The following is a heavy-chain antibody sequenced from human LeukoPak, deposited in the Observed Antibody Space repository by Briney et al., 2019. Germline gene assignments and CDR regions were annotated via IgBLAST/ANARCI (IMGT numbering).Heavy chain of an antibody. D-gene: IGHD4-23*01. CDR1: GFSFSFYW. J-gene: IGHJ4*02. CDR3: ARDKVKGPSLFDY. V-gene: IGHV3-74*01. Sequence: GGSLRLSCAASGFSFSFYWMHWVRQAPGKGPVWVSRIKTDGSIADYADSVKGRFTISRDNAKNSLYLQMDSLRADDTGVYFCARDKVKGPSLFDYWGQGTLVTVSS. CDR2: IKTDGSIA.